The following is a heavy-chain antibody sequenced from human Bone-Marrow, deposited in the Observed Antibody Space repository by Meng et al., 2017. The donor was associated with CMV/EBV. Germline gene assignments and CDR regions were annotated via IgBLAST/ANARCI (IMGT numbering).Heavy chain of an antibody. CDR1: GFNFDDYG. Sequence: GSLRLSCAATGFNFDDYGMSWVRQGPGKGLEWVSGINWNGGVTNYIDSVKGRFTMSRDNARNSLYLQLNSLRAEDTAFYYCVRGDWGGNRFFYGMGVWGQGNSVNGAS. CDR2: INWNGGVT. CDR3: VRGDWGGNRFFYGMGV. J-gene: IGHJ6*01. D-gene: IGHD4-23*01. V-gene: IGHV3-20*04.